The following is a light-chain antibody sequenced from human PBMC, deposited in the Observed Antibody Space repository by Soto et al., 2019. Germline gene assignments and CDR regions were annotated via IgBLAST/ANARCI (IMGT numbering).Light chain of an antibody. CDR1: QGITNY. V-gene: IGKV1-27*01. Sequence: DIQMTQSPSSLSASVGDRVTITCRASQGITNYLAWYQQKPGKVPNPLIYAASTLKSGVPSRFSGSGSGTDFTLTISSLQPEDVGSYYCQKYTSAPFTFGPGTKVDLK. CDR2: AAS. J-gene: IGKJ3*01. CDR3: QKYTSAPFT.